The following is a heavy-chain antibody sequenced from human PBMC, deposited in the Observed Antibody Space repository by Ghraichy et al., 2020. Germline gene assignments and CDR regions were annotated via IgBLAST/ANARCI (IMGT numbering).Heavy chain of an antibody. Sequence: GGSLRLSCAASGFTFSNYRMNWVRQAPGRGLEWVSSISSSSSSIYYADSVKGRFTISRDNARNSLFLQMNSLGAEDTAVYYCATSCSTSCPWCPDYWGQGTLVTVSS. V-gene: IGHV3-21*01. J-gene: IGHJ4*02. CDR1: GFTFSNYR. D-gene: IGHD2-2*01. CDR2: ISSSSSSI. CDR3: ATSCSTSCPWCPDY.